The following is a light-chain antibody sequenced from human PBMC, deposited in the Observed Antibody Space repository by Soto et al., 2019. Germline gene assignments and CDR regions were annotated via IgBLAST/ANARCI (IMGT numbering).Light chain of an antibody. J-gene: IGKJ1*01. CDR2: GAS. CDR3: QQYNNWPRT. CDR1: QSVSSN. V-gene: IGKV3-15*01. Sequence: EIVMTQSPATLSVSAGERATLSCRASQSVSSNLAWYHQKPGQAPRLPIYGASTRATGIPARFSGSGSGTEFTLTINSLQSEDFAVYYCQQYNNWPRTFGQGTKVDIK.